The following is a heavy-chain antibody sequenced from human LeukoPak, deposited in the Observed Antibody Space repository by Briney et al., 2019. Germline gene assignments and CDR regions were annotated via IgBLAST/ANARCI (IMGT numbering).Heavy chain of an antibody. D-gene: IGHD3-22*01. CDR3: AREGSAGGYITHAFDI. Sequence: GASVKVSCKASGYTFTSYYMHWVRQAPGQGLEWMGIINPSGGSTSYAQKFQGRVTMTRDTSTSTVYMGLSSLRSEDTAVYYCAREGSAGGYITHAFDIWGQGTMVTVSS. CDR1: GYTFTSYY. CDR2: INPSGGST. J-gene: IGHJ3*02. V-gene: IGHV1-46*01.